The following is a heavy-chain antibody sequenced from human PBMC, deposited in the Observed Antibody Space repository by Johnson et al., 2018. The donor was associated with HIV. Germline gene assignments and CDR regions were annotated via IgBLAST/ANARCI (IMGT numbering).Heavy chain of an antibody. Sequence: VQLVESGGGLVQPGGSLRLSCAASGFTFSNYAMNWVRQAPGKGLEWVSSIGYSASDTYYADSVKGRFTISRDNSNNTLYLQMNSLRAEDTAVYYCARHKAVADAFDIWGQGTVVTVSS. D-gene: IGHD6-19*01. CDR1: GFTFSNYA. CDR3: ARHKAVADAFDI. J-gene: IGHJ3*02. V-gene: IGHV3-23*04. CDR2: IGYSASDT.